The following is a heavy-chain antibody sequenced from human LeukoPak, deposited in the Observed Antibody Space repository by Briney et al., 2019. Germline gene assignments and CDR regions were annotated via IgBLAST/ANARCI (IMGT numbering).Heavy chain of an antibody. D-gene: IGHD5-24*01. J-gene: IGHJ4*02. CDR1: GGSISSSSYY. V-gene: IGHV4-39*01. Sequence: SETLSLTCTVSGGSISSSSYYWGWIRQPPGKGLEWIGSIYYSGSTYYNPSLKSRVTISVDTSKNQFSLKLSSVTAADTAVYYCARQEINRDYWGQGTLVTVSS. CDR2: IYYSGST. CDR3: ARQEINRDY.